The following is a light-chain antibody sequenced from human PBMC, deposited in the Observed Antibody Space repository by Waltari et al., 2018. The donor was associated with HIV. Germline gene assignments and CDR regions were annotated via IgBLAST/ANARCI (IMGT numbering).Light chain of an antibody. V-gene: IGLV1-47*01. Sequence: SVLTQRPSASRTPGQRVTISCSGSSSNIGSNYVYWYQYFPGATPKLLIYWNSQRPSGVPDRFSCSKSGTSASLAISGLRPEDETDYYCASWDDSLSGWVFGGGTKVTVL. J-gene: IGLJ3*02. CDR2: WNS. CDR1: SSNIGSNY. CDR3: ASWDDSLSGWV.